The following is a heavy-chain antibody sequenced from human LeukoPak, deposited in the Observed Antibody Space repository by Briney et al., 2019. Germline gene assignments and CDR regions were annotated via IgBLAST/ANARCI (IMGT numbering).Heavy chain of an antibody. V-gene: IGHV3-23*01. Sequence: GGSLRLSCAASGFTFSSYAMSWVRQPPGKGLEWVSGISGSGGSTYYADSVRGRFTISRDNAKNSLYLQMNSLRAEDTTVYYCARDCWDYGSGSYCGIDYWGQGTLVTVSS. CDR2: ISGSGGST. J-gene: IGHJ4*02. D-gene: IGHD3-10*01. CDR1: GFTFSSYA. CDR3: ARDCWDYGSGSYCGIDY.